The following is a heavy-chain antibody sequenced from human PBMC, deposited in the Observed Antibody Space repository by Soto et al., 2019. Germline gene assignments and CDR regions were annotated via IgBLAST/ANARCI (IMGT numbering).Heavy chain of an antibody. CDR1: GGSISYNSYD. V-gene: IGHV4-39*02. Sequence: SETLSLTCAVSGGSISYNSYDWGWIRQPPGKGLEWIGGIFYTGTTYYSPSLKDRVTMSMDTSKNSFSVNLTSVTAADTAVYFCARLVVVAPVANVWGQGTLVTVSS. D-gene: IGHD2-2*01. CDR3: ARLVVVAPVANV. J-gene: IGHJ4*02. CDR2: IFYTGTT.